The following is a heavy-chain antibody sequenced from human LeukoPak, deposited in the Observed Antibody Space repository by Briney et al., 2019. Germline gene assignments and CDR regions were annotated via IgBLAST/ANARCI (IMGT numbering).Heavy chain of an antibody. CDR2: ISSSGGTR. Sequence: GGSLRLSCAASGFAFSVYEIYWVRQAPGKGLEWVSYISSSGGTRYYADSVKGRFTISRDNAKNSLYLQMNSLRAEDTAVYYCATLTVASSFDYWGQGTLVTVSS. V-gene: IGHV3-48*03. CDR1: GFAFSVYE. D-gene: IGHD6-19*01. J-gene: IGHJ4*02. CDR3: ATLTVASSFDY.